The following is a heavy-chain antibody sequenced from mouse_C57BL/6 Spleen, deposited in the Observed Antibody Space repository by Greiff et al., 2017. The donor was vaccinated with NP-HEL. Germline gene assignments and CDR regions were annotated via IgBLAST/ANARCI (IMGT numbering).Heavy chain of an antibody. CDR3: ARSKGMITSYYFDY. CDR2: IYPRDGST. D-gene: IGHD2-4*01. CDR1: GYTFTSYD. J-gene: IGHJ2*01. Sequence: QVQLKESGPELVKPGASVKLSCKASGYTFTSYDINWVKQRPGQGLEWIGWIYPRDGSTKYNEKFKGKATLTVDTSSSTAYMELHSLTSEDSAVYFCARSKGMITSYYFDYWGQGTTLTVSS. V-gene: IGHV1-85*01.